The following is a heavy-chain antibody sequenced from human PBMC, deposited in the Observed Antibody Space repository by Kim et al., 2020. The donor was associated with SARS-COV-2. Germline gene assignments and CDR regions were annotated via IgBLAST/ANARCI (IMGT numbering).Heavy chain of an antibody. CDR3: ARNARTDFDS. J-gene: IGHJ4*02. V-gene: IGHV3-74*01. Sequence: TRDADSVKSRFTISRDDADNTLSLQMTNLGLNDTAVYYCARNARTDFDSWGQGTLVTVS. CDR2: T.